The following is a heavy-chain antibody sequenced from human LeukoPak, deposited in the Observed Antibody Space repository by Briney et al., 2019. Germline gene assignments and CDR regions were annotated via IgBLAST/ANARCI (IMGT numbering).Heavy chain of an antibody. V-gene: IGHV1-2*02. D-gene: IGHD6-19*01. J-gene: IGHJ4*02. CDR3: AKGVVSSGWYGPSFDY. Sequence: ASVKVSCKASGYTFTGYYMHWVRQAPGQGLEWMGWINPNSGGTNYAQKFQGRVTMTRDTSISTAYMELSRLRSDDTAVHYCAKGVVSSGWYGPSFDYWGQGTLVTVSS. CDR2: INPNSGGT. CDR1: GYTFTGYY.